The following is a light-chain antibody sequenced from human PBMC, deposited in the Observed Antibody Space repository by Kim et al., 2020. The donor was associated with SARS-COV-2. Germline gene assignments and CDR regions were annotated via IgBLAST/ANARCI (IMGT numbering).Light chain of an antibody. CDR3: QAWDSSWV. CDR1: KLGDKY. J-gene: IGLJ3*02. Sequence: SSELTQPPSVSVSPGQTASITCSGDKLGDKYACWYQQKPGQSPVLVIYQDSKRPSGIPERFSGPNSGNTATLTISGTQAMDEADYYCQAWDSSWVFGGGTQLTVL. CDR2: QDS. V-gene: IGLV3-1*01.